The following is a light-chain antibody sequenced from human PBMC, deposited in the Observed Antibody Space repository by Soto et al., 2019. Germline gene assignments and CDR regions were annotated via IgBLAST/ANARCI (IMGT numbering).Light chain of an antibody. CDR2: EVT. V-gene: IGLV2-8*01. CDR1: SSDVGGYNY. J-gene: IGLJ2*01. Sequence: QSALTQPPSASGSPGQSVTISCTGTSSDVGGYNYVSWYQQHPGKAPKLMIYEVTKRPSGVPDRFSGSKSGNTASLTVSGLQTEDEADYYCSSYAGNKGSVFGGGTKLTVL. CDR3: SSYAGNKGSV.